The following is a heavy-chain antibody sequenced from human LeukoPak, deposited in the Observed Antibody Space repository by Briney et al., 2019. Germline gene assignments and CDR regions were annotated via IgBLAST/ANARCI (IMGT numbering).Heavy chain of an antibody. D-gene: IGHD5-18*01. CDR2: IYYSGST. V-gene: IGHV4-39*07. CDR1: GFSLSTSGVG. Sequence: TLALTCTFSGFSLSTSGVGVGWXRQPPGKGLEWIGSIYYSGSTYYNPSLKSRVTISVDTSKNQFSLKLSSVTAADTAVYYCARNSYGYKDFDYWGQGTLVTVSS. CDR3: ARNSYGYKDFDY. J-gene: IGHJ4*02.